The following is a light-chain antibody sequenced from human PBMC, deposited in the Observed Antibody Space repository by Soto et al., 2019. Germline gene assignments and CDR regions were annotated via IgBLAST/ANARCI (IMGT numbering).Light chain of an antibody. CDR2: EVR. J-gene: IGLJ2*01. CDR1: RSAVGDYNF. CDR3: SAYTGSGTL. V-gene: IGLV2-14*01. Sequence: QSALTQPASVSGSPGQSITISCTGTRSAVGDYNFVSWYQQHPGKAPKLMIYEVRNRPSGVPNRFSGSQSDDTASLTISGLRAEDEADYYCSAYTGSGTLFGGGTKLTVL.